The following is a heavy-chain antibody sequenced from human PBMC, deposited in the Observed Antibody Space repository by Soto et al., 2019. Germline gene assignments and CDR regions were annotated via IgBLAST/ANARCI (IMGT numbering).Heavy chain of an antibody. D-gene: IGHD3-22*01. Sequence: EVQLVESGGGLIQPEGSLRLSCAASGFTVSSNYMSWVRQAPGKGLEWVSVIYSGGSTYYADSVKGRFTISRDNSKNTLYLQMNSLRAEDTAVYYCARESTMIVEDAFDIWGQGTMVTVSS. CDR2: IYSGGST. CDR3: ARESTMIVEDAFDI. J-gene: IGHJ3*02. V-gene: IGHV3-53*01. CDR1: GFTVSSNY.